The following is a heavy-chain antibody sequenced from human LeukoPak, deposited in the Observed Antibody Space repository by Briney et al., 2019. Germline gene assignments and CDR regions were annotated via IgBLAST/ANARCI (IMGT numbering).Heavy chain of an antibody. J-gene: IGHJ4*02. CDR2: MSYDGSNK. CDR3: AKSRDIDY. V-gene: IGHV3-30*18. D-gene: IGHD2-21*02. CDR1: GFTFSSYD. Sequence: GRSLRLSCAASGFTFSSYDMHWVRQAPGKGLEWVAIMSYDGSNKYYADSVKGRFAFSRDNSKNTLYLQMNSLRADDTAVYYCAKSRDIDYWGQGTLVTVSS.